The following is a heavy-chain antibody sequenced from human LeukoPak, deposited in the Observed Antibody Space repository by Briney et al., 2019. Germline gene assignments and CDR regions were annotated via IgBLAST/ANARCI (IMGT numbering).Heavy chain of an antibody. V-gene: IGHV4-4*07. CDR1: GGSISSYY. D-gene: IGHD6-13*01. CDR3: ARGSGPSGYSSSINWFDP. J-gene: IGHJ5*02. Sequence: MPSETLSLTCTVSGGSISSYYWSWIRQPAGKGLEWIGRIYISGSTNYNPSLKSRVTISVDTSKNQFSLKLSSVTAADTAVYYCARGSGPSGYSSSINWFDPWGQGTLVTVSS. CDR2: IYISGST.